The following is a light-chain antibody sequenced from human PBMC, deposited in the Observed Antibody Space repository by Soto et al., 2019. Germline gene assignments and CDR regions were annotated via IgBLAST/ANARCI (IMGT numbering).Light chain of an antibody. J-gene: IGKJ2*01. CDR1: QSVSSSY. Sequence: EIVWTQSPGTLSLSPGERATLSCRASQSVSSSYLAWYQQKPGQAPRLLIYGASSRATGIPDRFSGSGSGTDFTLTISGLEPEDFAVDYCQQYGSSPYSFGQGTKLEIK. CDR3: QQYGSSPYS. CDR2: GAS. V-gene: IGKV3-20*01.